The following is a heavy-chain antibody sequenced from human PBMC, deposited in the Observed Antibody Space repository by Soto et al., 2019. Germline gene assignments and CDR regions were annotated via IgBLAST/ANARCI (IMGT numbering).Heavy chain of an antibody. Sequence: SETLSLTCTVSGGSISSSSYYWGWIRQPPGKGLEWIGSIYYSGSTYYNPSLKSRVTISVDTSKNQFSLKLSSVTAADTAVYYCAGGDFWSGYQHWGQGTLVTVSS. CDR3: AGGDFWSGYQH. CDR1: GGSISSSSYY. V-gene: IGHV4-39*01. CDR2: IYYSGST. J-gene: IGHJ4*02. D-gene: IGHD3-3*01.